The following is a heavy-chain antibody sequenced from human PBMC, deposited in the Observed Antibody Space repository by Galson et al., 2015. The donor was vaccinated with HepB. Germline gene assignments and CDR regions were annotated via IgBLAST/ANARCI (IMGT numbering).Heavy chain of an antibody. CDR3: ARATLPLEMVTYLSQHYCGMDV. V-gene: IGHV7-4-1*02. D-gene: IGHD5-24*01. CDR2: INTNTGNP. CDR1: GYIFTSYA. Sequence: SVKVSCKASGYIFTSYAMNWVRQAPGQGLEWMGWINTNTGNPTYAQGFTGRFVFSLDTSVNTAHLQISSLKAEDTAVYYCARATLPLEMVTYLSQHYCGMDVWGQGTTVTVSS. J-gene: IGHJ6*02.